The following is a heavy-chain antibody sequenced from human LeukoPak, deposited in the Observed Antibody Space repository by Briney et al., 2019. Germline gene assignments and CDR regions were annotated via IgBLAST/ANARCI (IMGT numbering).Heavy chain of an antibody. CDR2: ISGYNGHT. D-gene: IGHD2-2*02. CDR3: ARETLYTSVRGPFDT. V-gene: IGHV1-18*03. J-gene: IGHJ3*02. Sequence: EASVRVSCKASGYSFTSYGISWVRQAPGQGLEWMAWISGYNGHTNYARNFQGRVTLTRDTSTTTAYMELRSLRSDDMAVYYCARETLYTSVRGPFDTWGQGTMVIVSS. CDR1: GYSFTSYG.